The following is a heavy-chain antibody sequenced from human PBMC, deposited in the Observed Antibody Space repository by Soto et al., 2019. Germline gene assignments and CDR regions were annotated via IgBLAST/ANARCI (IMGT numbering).Heavy chain of an antibody. CDR1: GYTFTSYD. CDR2: MNPNSGDT. J-gene: IGHJ4*02. D-gene: IGHD3-10*01. CDR3: ARDHFGSGSQPLH. V-gene: IGHV1-8*01. Sequence: QVQLVQSGAEVKKPGASVKVSCKASGYTFTSYDINWVRQATGQGLEWMGWMNPNSGDTGYAQKFQGRVSMTRDTSISTVYMELSSLRYEDTAVYYCARDHFGSGSQPLHWGQGTLVTVSS.